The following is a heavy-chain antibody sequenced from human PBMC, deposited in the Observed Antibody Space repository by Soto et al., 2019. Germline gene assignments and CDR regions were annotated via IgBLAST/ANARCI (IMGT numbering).Heavy chain of an antibody. Sequence: QVQLVQSGAEVKKPGASVKLSCKASGYTFINYYIHWVRQAPGQGLEWMGIFNPTSGSTNYAQKFQGRVTLTMDTSTRTVYMELSSLRFYDTAGYYCARGLAAGDYWGQGTLVTVS. J-gene: IGHJ4*02. CDR2: FNPTSGST. D-gene: IGHD6-13*01. CDR3: ARGLAAGDY. V-gene: IGHV1-46*01. CDR1: GYTFINYY.